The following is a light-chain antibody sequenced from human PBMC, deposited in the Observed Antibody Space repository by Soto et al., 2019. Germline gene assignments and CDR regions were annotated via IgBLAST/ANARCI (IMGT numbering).Light chain of an antibody. J-gene: IGKJ5*01. CDR1: QGISSY. Sequence: DIQLTQSPSFLSASVGDRVTITCRASQGISSYLAWYQQKPGKAPKLLIYAASTLQSGVPSRFSGSGSGTEFTLTISSLQPEDFATYYCLQNHNYPRTFGQGTRLEIK. CDR3: LQNHNYPRT. CDR2: AAS. V-gene: IGKV1-9*01.